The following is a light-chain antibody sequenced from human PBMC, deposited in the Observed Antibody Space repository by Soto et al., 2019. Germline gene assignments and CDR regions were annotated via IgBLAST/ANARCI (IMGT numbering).Light chain of an antibody. J-gene: IGKJ1*01. CDR1: QTISNY. CDR2: RSS. V-gene: IGKV1-5*03. CDR3: QQYYIYAT. Sequence: DIQMTQSPSTLSASVGDRVTITCRASQTISNYLTWYQQRPGKAPKLLIYRSSILQNGVPSRFRGSGSGTEFPLTISSLQPDDFATYYCQQYYIYATFGQGTRVEI.